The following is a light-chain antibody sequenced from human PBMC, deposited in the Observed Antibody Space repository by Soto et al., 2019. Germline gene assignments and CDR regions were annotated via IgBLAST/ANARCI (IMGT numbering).Light chain of an antibody. J-gene: IGLJ1*01. CDR1: SRDVGGYNY. V-gene: IGLV2-14*01. Sequence: QSALTQPASVSGSPGQSITISCTGTSRDVGGYNYVSWYQQHPGKAPKLMIYDVRNRPSGVSNRFSGSKSVNTASLTISGLQFEDEADYYCSSYTTISTYVFGSGTKLTVL. CDR3: SSYTTISTYV. CDR2: DVR.